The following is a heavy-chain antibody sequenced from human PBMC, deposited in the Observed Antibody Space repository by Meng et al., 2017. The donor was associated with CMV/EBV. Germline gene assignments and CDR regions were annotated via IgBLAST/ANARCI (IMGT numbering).Heavy chain of an antibody. J-gene: IGHJ4*02. V-gene: IGHV1-2*02. D-gene: IGHD6-13*01. CDR1: GYTFTSYG. CDR3: ARVNQVRIAAAGIGY. CDR2: INPNSGGT. Sequence: ASVKVSCKASGYTFTSYGISWVRQAPGQGLEWMGWINPNSGGTNYAQKFQGRVTMTRDTSISTAYMELSRPRSDDTAVYYCARVNQVRIAAAGIGYWGQGTLVTVSS.